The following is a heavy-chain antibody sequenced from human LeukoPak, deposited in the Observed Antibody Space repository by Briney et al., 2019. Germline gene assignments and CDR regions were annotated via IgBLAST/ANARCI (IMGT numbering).Heavy chain of an antibody. Sequence: SETLSLTCAVSGGSISSSNWWSWVRQPPGKGLEWIGEIYHSGSTNYNPSLKSRVTISVDTSKNQFSLKLSSVTAADTAVYYCARLGLLYGSGAQTFDYWGQGTLVTVSS. J-gene: IGHJ4*02. CDR1: GGSISSSNW. CDR2: IYHSGST. D-gene: IGHD3-10*01. CDR3: ARLGLLYGSGAQTFDY. V-gene: IGHV4-4*02.